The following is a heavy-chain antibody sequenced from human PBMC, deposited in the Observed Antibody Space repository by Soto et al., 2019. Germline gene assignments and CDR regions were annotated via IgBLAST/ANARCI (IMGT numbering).Heavy chain of an antibody. D-gene: IGHD3-10*01. CDR2: ISYDGSNK. V-gene: IGHV3-30*18. CDR1: GFTFSSYG. Sequence: QVQLVESGGGVVQPGRSLRLSCAASGFTFSSYGMHWVRQAPGKGLEWVAVISYDGSNKYYADSVKGRFTISRDNSKNTLYLRMNSLRAEDTAVYYCAKDLRCGEFTRFDYWGQGTLVTVSS. J-gene: IGHJ4*02. CDR3: AKDLRCGEFTRFDY.